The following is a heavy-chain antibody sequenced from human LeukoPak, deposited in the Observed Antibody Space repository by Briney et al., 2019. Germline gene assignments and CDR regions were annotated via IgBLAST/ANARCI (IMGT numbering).Heavy chain of an antibody. CDR3: ARRYCSGGSCGVGPYFDY. Sequence: PGESLTLSCAASGFIFSSYGMSWVRQAPGKGLEWLSHITSGGTIYYTDSVKGRFTISRVNAKSSLYLQMSSLRDEDTAVYYCARRYCSGGSCGVGPYFDYWGQGSLVTVSS. V-gene: IGHV3-48*02. J-gene: IGHJ4*02. D-gene: IGHD2-15*01. CDR1: GFIFSSYG. CDR2: ITSGGTI.